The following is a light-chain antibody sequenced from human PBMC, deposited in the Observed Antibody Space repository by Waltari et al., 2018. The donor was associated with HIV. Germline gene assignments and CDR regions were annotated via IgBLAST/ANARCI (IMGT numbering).Light chain of an antibody. CDR2: SAS. V-gene: IGKV1-39*01. Sequence: DIQMTQSPSSLSASVGDRVTITCRASQSISNNLNWYQQKLGKAPKLLIYSASILESGVPARFSGSGSGTDFTLTISSLQPEDFANYYCQESFSFGPGTKVDIK. CDR1: QSISNN. J-gene: IGKJ3*01. CDR3: QESFS.